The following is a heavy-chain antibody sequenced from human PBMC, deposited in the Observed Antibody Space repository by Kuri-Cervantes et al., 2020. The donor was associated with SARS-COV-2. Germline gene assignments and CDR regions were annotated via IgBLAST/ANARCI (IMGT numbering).Heavy chain of an antibody. V-gene: IGHV4-39*01. Sequence: GSLRLSCSVSGGSISSSSYYWGWIRQPPGKGLEWIESIYYRGSTYYTPSLKSRVTMSVDTSKNQFSLKLSSVTAADTAVYYCAGFTIFGVVTSTWGQGTLVTVSS. D-gene: IGHD3-3*01. CDR1: GGSISSSSYY. CDR3: AGFTIFGVVTST. J-gene: IGHJ4*02. CDR2: IYYRGST.